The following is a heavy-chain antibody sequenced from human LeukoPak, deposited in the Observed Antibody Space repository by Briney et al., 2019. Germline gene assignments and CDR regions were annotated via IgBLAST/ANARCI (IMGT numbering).Heavy chain of an antibody. CDR3: ARIGLGDIVVVPAAPHYYYYYMDV. CDR1: GGSISSYY. D-gene: IGHD2-2*01. Sequence: SETLSLTCTVSGGSISSYYWSWIRQPAGKGLEWIGRIYTSGSTNYNPSLKSRVTMSVDTSKNQFSLKLSSVTAADTAVYYCARIGLGDIVVVPAAPHYYYYYMDVWGKGTTVTVSS. CDR2: IYTSGST. J-gene: IGHJ6*03. V-gene: IGHV4-4*07.